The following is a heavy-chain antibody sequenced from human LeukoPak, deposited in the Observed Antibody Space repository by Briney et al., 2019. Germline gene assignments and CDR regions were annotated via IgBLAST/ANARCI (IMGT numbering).Heavy chain of an antibody. J-gene: IGHJ4*02. D-gene: IGHD6-19*01. CDR2: ISGSGGST. CDR1: GFTFSSYG. CDR3: AKSPDVAGTGRFDY. V-gene: IGHV3-23*01. Sequence: KTGGSLRLSCAASGFTFSSYGMHWVRQAPGKGLEWVSGISGSGGSTYYADSVKGRFSISRDDSKNTLYLQMNSLRAEDTAVYYCAKSPDVAGTGRFDYWGQGTLVTVSS.